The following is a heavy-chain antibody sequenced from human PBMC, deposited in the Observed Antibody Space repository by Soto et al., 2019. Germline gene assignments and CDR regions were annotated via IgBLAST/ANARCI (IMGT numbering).Heavy chain of an antibody. CDR3: ARGMQGSRYFDL. V-gene: IGHV3-74*01. J-gene: IGHJ2*01. CDR2: ITNVGSST. Sequence: EVQLVESGGGLVQPGGSLRLSCAGSGFVFSSYWMHWVRQVPGKGLVWVSRITNVGSSTTYADSVNGRFTISRDNAKNTLYLQMNSLGAEDTAVYYCARGMQGSRYFDLWGRGTLVTVSS. CDR1: GFVFSSYW.